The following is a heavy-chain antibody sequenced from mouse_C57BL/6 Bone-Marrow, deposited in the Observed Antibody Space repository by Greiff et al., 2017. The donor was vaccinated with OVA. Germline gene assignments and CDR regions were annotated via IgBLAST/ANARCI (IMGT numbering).Heavy chain of an antibody. V-gene: IGHV1-80*01. CDR3: ARPYDGYYVWFAY. Sequence: VQLKESGAELVKPGASVKISCKASGYAFSSYWMNWVKQRPGKGLEWIGQIYPGDGDTNYNGKFKGKATLTADKSSSTAYMQLSSLTSEDSAVYFCARPYDGYYVWFAYWGQGTLVTVSA. CDR1: GYAFSSYW. J-gene: IGHJ3*01. D-gene: IGHD2-3*01. CDR2: IYPGDGDT.